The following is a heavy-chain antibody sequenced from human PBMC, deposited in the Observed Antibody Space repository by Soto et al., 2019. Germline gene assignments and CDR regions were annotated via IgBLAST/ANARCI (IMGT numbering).Heavy chain of an antibody. CDR1: GASISSYY. J-gene: IGHJ4*02. V-gene: IGHV4-59*01. Sequence: SETLSLTCTVFGASISSYYWSWIRQPPGKGLEWIGYIYYSGSTNYNPSLKSRVTISVDTSKNQFSLKLSSVTAADTAVYYCARAGQVPPDLDYWGQGTLVTVSS. CDR2: IYYSGST. CDR3: ARAGQVPPDLDY. D-gene: IGHD2-2*01.